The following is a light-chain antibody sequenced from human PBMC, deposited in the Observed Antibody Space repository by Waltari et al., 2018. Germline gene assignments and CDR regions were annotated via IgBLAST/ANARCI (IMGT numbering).Light chain of an antibody. CDR2: DAS. J-gene: IGKJ4*01. CDR3: QERSNWPLLT. V-gene: IGKV3-11*01. Sequence: EIVLTQSPATLSLSPGERATLSCRASQSVRSYLAWIQHKPGQAPRLLIYDASTRATGIPGRFSGKWSGTDFTLTISSLEPEDSAVYYCQERSNWPLLTFGGGTKVEIQ. CDR1: QSVRSY.